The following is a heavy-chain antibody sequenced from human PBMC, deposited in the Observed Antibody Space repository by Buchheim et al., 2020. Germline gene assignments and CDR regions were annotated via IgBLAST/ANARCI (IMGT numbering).Heavy chain of an antibody. V-gene: IGHV3-30*18. Sequence: QVQLVEAGGGVVQPGRSLRLSCAASGFTFSSYGMHWVRQAPGKGLEWVADISYDGSNKYYAASVKGRFTIYRDNSKNTLYLQMNSLRAEDTAVYYCAKGFSYALYYYGMDVWGQGTT. J-gene: IGHJ6*02. CDR3: AKGFSYALYYYGMDV. CDR2: ISYDGSNK. D-gene: IGHD3-16*01. CDR1: GFTFSSYG.